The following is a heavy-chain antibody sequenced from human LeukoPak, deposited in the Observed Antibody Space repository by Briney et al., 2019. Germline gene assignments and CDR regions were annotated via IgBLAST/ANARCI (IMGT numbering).Heavy chain of an antibody. CDR1: GYSFTSYW. CDR3: ARSGTYDSSGYYSLTPLGY. J-gene: IGHJ4*02. D-gene: IGHD3-22*01. CDR2: IYPGDSDT. Sequence: GESLKISCKGSGYSFTSYWIGWVRQMPGKGLEWMGIIYPGDSDTRYSPSFQGQVTISADKSISTAYLQWSSLKASDTAMYYCARSGTYDSSGYYSLTPLGYWGQGTLVTVSP. V-gene: IGHV5-51*01.